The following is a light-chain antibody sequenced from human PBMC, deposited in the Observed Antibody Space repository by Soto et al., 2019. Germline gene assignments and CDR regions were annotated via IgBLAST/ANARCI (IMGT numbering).Light chain of an antibody. V-gene: IGKV1-27*01. CDR1: QDIGSS. CDR2: GTS. J-gene: IGKJ3*01. CDR3: QKYNSAPFT. Sequence: DIQMTQSPSSLSASVGDRVTITCRASQDIGSSLAWYQQKPGRVPNLLIYGTSTLESGVPSRFSGSGSGTDFTLTISSLEPGDVATYYCQKYNSAPFTFGPGTKVDMK.